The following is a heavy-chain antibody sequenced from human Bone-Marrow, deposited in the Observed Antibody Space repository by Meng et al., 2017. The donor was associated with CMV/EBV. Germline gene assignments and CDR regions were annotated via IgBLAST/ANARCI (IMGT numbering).Heavy chain of an antibody. V-gene: IGHV4-34*01. D-gene: IGHD6-6*01. J-gene: IGHJ5*02. CDR1: GGSFSGYY. CDR2: INHSGST. Sequence: GSLRLSCAVYGGSFSGYYWSWIRQPPGKGLEWIGEINHSGSTNYNPSLKSRVTISVDTSKNQFSLKLSSVTAADTAVYYCARARSSSFGQFDPWGQGTLVTV. CDR3: ARARSSSFGQFDP.